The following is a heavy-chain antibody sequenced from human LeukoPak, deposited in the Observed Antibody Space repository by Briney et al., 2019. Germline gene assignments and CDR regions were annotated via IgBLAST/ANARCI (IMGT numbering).Heavy chain of an antibody. V-gene: IGHV1-69*05. Sequence: SVKVSCKASGGTFSSYAISWVRQAPGQGLEWMGGIIPIFGTANYAQKFQGRVTITTDESTSTAYMELSSLRSEDTAVYYCARDSVERIAAAGTLNYYYYMDVWSKGTTVTVSS. CDR3: ARDSVERIAAAGTLNYYYYMDV. CDR2: IIPIFGTA. CDR1: GGTFSSYA. J-gene: IGHJ6*03. D-gene: IGHD6-13*01.